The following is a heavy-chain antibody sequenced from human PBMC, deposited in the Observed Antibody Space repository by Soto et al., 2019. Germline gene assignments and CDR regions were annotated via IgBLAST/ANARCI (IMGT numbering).Heavy chain of an antibody. J-gene: IGHJ6*02. V-gene: IGHV1-2*04. CDR1: GYTFTGYY. CDR2: INPNSGGT. Sequence: ASVKVSCKASGYTFTGYYMHWVRQAPGQGLEWMGWINPNSGGTNYAQKFQGWVTMTRDTSISTAYMELSRLRSDDTAMYYCARDGNDILTGYYRNHYYYYGMDVWGQGTTVTVSS. CDR3: ARDGNDILTGYYRNHYYYYGMDV. D-gene: IGHD3-9*01.